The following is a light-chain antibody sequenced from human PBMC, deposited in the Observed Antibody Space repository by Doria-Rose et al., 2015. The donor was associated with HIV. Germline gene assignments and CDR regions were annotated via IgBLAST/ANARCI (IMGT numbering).Light chain of an antibody. Sequence: DIQMTQSPSSLSASVGDTVTITCRASQRIDNYLNWYQHKPGKAPKLLISATSTLQTGVPSWFSGSKSGTDFTLTITSLQPDDLATYYCQQSYMAPQTFGQGTKVEIE. CDR1: QRIDNY. V-gene: IGKV1-39*01. CDR3: QQSYMAPQT. J-gene: IGKJ1*01. CDR2: ATS.